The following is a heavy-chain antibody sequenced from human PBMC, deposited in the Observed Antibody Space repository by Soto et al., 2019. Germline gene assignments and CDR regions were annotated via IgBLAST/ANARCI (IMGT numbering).Heavy chain of an antibody. CDR1: GGSISSSTNW. CDR2: VHPSAGT. CDR3: ARDPYSGDYLLAY. D-gene: IGHD1-26*01. J-gene: IGHJ4*02. V-gene: IGHV4-4*02. Sequence: SETLSLTCTVSGGSISSSTNWWYWVRQPPGKGLEWIGEVHPSAGTNYNPSLRGRVTISIDNSKNQLSLKLTSVTAADTAVYYCARDPYSGDYLLAYWGQGTLVTV.